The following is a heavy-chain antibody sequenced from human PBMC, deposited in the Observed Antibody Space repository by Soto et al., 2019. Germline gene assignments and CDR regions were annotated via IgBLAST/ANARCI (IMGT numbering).Heavy chain of an antibody. Sequence: QVQLQQWGAGLLKPSEALYLTCAVYGGSFSGYYWSWIRQPPGKGLEWIGEINHSGSTNYNPSLKSRVTISVDTSKNQFSLKLSSVTAADTAVYYCASPYCSGGSCLQFDPWGQGTLVTVSS. D-gene: IGHD2-15*01. CDR3: ASPYCSGGSCLQFDP. CDR1: GGSFSGYY. CDR2: INHSGST. J-gene: IGHJ5*02. V-gene: IGHV4-34*01.